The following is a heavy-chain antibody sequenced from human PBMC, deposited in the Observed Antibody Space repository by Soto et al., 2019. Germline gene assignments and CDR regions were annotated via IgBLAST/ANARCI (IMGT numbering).Heavy chain of an antibody. J-gene: IGHJ6*02. D-gene: IGHD6-19*01. CDR3: ANRLLAVAGYLHGMDV. CDR2: ISHDGSNK. V-gene: IGHV3-30*18. CDR1: GFTFSSYG. Sequence: QVQLVESGGGVVQPGRSLRLSCAASGFTFSSYGMHWVRQAPGKGLEWVAVISHDGSNKYFADSVKGRFTISRDNSQNTLYLQMNSLRAEDTAVYYCANRLLAVAGYLHGMDVWGQGTTVTVSS.